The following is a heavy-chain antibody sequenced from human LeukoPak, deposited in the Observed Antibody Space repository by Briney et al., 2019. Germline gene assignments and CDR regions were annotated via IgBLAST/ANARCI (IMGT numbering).Heavy chain of an antibody. Sequence: PGGSLRPSCTASGFTFSTYWINWVRQSPGKGLVWVALINGDGSTTTHADSVKGRFTISRDNSKNTLYLQMNSLRAEDTAVYYCAKARDCSSTSCYVSYFDYWGQGTLVTVSS. D-gene: IGHD2-2*01. V-gene: IGHV3-74*03. J-gene: IGHJ4*02. CDR1: GFTFSTYW. CDR2: INGDGSTT. CDR3: AKARDCSSTSCYVSYFDY.